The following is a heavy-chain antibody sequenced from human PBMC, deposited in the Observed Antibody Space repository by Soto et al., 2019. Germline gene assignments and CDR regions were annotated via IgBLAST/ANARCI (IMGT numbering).Heavy chain of an antibody. D-gene: IGHD6-19*01. CDR1: GFTFSSYA. CDR2: IRGSGGSA. Sequence: EVQLLESGGGLVQPGGSLRLSCAASGFTFSSYAMSWVRQAPGKGLEWVSAIRGSGGSAYYADSVKGRFTISRDNSKNTLYLQMNSLRAGDTAVYYCARESVVAGTFDYWGQGSLLTVSS. V-gene: IGHV3-23*01. J-gene: IGHJ4*02. CDR3: ARESVVAGTFDY.